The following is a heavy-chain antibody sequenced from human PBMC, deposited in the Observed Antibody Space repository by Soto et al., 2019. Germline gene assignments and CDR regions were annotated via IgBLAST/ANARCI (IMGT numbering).Heavy chain of an antibody. J-gene: IGHJ4*02. V-gene: IGHV4-59*12. CDR1: GGSIISYY. CDR2: IYYSGST. D-gene: IGHD1-1*01. Sequence: PSETLSLTCTVSGGSIISYYWSWIRQSPGKGLEWIGCIYYSGSTNYNPSLKSRVTISVDTSKNQFSLKLSSVTAADTAVYFCARERRSGTIFRLYYFDAWGQGTLVTVSS. CDR3: ARERRSGTIFRLYYFDA.